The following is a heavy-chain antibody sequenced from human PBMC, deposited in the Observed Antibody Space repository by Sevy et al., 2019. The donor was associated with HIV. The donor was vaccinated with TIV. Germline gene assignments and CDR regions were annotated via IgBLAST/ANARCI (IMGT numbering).Heavy chain of an antibody. V-gene: IGHV3-30*18. CDR2: ISYDGSNK. CDR1: GFTFTSYG. Sequence: GGSLRLSCAASGFTFTSYGMHWVRQAPGKGLEWVAVISYDGSNKYYADSVKGRFTISRDNSKNTLYLQMNSLRAEDTAVYYCAKVLHSSGYRLPGYWGQGTLVTVSS. CDR3: AKVLHSSGYRLPGY. J-gene: IGHJ4*02. D-gene: IGHD3-22*01.